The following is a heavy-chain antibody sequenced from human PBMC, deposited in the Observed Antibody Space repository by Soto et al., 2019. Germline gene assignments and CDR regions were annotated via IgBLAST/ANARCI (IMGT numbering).Heavy chain of an antibody. V-gene: IGHV4-31*03. CDR2: ISHSGST. CDR3: AREYTYGSNFFDC. J-gene: IGHJ4*02. Sequence: TMSLTCTVSGGSMSSSAYYWRWIRQHPGKGLEWIGYISHSGSTYYNPSLKSRVIISVDTSKNQFSLSLTSVTAADTAVYYCAREYTYGSNFFDCWGQGALVTVSS. D-gene: IGHD2-2*02. CDR1: GGSMSSSAYY.